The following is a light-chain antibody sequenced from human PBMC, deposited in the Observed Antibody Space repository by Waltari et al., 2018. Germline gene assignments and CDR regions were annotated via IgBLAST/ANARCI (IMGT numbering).Light chain of an antibody. J-gene: IGLJ2*01. Sequence: QSVLTQPPSPSGTPGQRVSISCSGSSSNIGSKSVNWYQQVPGTAPKLLIYSTNQRPSGVPDRFSGSKSGTSASLAISGLQSEDEADYYCATWDDSLNGLFGGGTKLTVL. V-gene: IGLV1-44*01. CDR1: SSNIGSKS. CDR2: STN. CDR3: ATWDDSLNGL.